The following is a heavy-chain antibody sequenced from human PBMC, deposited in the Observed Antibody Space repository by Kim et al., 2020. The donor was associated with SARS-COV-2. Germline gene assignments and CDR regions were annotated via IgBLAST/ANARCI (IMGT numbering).Heavy chain of an antibody. CDR2: SST. J-gene: IGHJ4*02. Sequence: SSTYYEESVKGRFTMSRDNAKNSLYLQMNSLRAEDTAVYYCARASGCDDWGQGTLVPVSS. CDR3: ARASGCDD. V-gene: IGHV3-21*01. D-gene: IGHD6-19*01.